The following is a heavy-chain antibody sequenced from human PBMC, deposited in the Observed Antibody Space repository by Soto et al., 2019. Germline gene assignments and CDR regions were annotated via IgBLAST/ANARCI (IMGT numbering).Heavy chain of an antibody. CDR2: IYPGDSDT. Sequence: PGESLKISCKGSGYSFTSYWIGWVRQMPGKGLEWMGIIYPGDSDTRYSPSFQGQVTISADKSISTAYLQWSSLKASDTAMYYCARHELACSSTSCYDSWFDPWGQGTLVTVSS. D-gene: IGHD2-2*01. CDR3: ARHELACSSTSCYDSWFDP. CDR1: GYSFTSYW. J-gene: IGHJ5*02. V-gene: IGHV5-51*01.